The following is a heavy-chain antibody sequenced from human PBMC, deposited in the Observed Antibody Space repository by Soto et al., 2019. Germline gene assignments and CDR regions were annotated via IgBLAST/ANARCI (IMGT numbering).Heavy chain of an antibody. CDR3: ARERVATPHFDY. D-gene: IGHD5-12*01. CDR2: IYCSGST. V-gene: IGHV4-31*03. CDR1: GGSISSGGYY. J-gene: IGHJ4*02. Sequence: PSETLSLTCTVSGGSISSGGYYWSWIRQHPGKGLEWIGYIYCSGSTYYNPSLKSRVTISVDTSKNQFALKLSSVTAADTAVYYCARERVATPHFDYWGQGTLVTVSS.